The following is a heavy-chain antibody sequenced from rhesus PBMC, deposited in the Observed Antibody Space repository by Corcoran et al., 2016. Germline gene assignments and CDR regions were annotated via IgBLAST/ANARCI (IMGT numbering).Heavy chain of an antibody. V-gene: IGHV2-1*01. CDR2: IYWDEYK. CDR1: GFSLSTSGMG. Sequence: QVTLKESGPALVKPTQTLTLTCTFSGFSLSTSGMGVGWNRQPSRKTLEWLAVIYWDEYKRYNKSLKSRLTISKDTSKNQVVLTMTNMDPVDTATYYCARKSSSGWYYFDYWGQGVLVTVSS. CDR3: ARKSSSGWYYFDY. D-gene: IGHD6-31*01. J-gene: IGHJ4*01.